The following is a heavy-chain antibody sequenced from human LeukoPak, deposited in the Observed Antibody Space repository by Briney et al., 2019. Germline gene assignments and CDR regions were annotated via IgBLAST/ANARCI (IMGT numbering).Heavy chain of an antibody. J-gene: IGHJ4*02. D-gene: IGHD3-3*01. CDR2: FDPEDGET. CDR3: ATAGSGYYTFDY. CDR1: GYTLTELS. Sequence: ASVKVSCKVSGYTLTELSMHWVRQAPGKGLEWMGGFDPEDGETIYAQKFQGRVTMTEDTSTDTAYMELSSLRSEDTAVYYCATAGSGYYTFDYWGQGILVTVSS. V-gene: IGHV1-24*01.